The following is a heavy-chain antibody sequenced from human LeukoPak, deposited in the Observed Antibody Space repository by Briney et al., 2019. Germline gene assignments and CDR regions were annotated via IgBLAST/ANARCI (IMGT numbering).Heavy chain of an antibody. J-gene: IGHJ4*02. D-gene: IGHD3-10*01. Sequence: GGSLRLSCAASGFTFSRYWMSWVRQAPGKGLEWVANIKEDGGEKFHVDSVKGRFTISRDNSKNTLYLQMNSLRAEDTAVYYCARATRLWFGERWGQGTLVTVSS. CDR1: GFTFSRYW. CDR2: IKEDGGEK. CDR3: ARATRLWFGER. V-gene: IGHV3-7*01.